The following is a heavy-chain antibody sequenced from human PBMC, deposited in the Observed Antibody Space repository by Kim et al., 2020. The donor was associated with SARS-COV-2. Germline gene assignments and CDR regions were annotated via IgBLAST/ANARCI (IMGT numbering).Heavy chain of an antibody. Sequence: GRFTIARDNSKNTLYLQMNSLRAEDTAVYYCAKLYYDILTGSTHGGYFDYWGQGTLVTVSS. CDR3: AKLYYDILTGSTHGGYFDY. D-gene: IGHD3-9*01. J-gene: IGHJ4*02. V-gene: IGHV3-33*06.